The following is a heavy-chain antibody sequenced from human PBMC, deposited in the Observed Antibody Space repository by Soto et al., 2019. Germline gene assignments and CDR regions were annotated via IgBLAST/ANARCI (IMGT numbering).Heavy chain of an antibody. CDR1: GFTFSSYS. D-gene: IGHD3-16*01. CDR2: ISSSSSYI. Sequence: GGSLRLSCAASGFTFSSYSMNWVRQAPGKGLEWVSSISSSSSYIYYADSVKGRFTISRDNAKNSLYLQMNSLRAEDTAVYYCARVFSGVMDHPFDYWGQGTLVTVSS. CDR3: ARVFSGVMDHPFDY. V-gene: IGHV3-21*01. J-gene: IGHJ4*02.